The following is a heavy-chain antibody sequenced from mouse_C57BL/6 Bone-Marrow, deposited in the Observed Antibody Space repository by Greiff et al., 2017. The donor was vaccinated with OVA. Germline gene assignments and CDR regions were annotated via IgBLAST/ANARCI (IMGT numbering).Heavy chain of an antibody. CDR3: TGYYYGSCPSVEV. J-gene: IGHJ1*03. CDR2: IRLKSDDYAT. CDR1: GFTFSNYW. D-gene: IGHD1-1*01. Sequence: EVKLVESGGGFVQPGGSMKLSCVASGFTFSNYWMNWVRQSPEQGLEWVAQIRLKSDDYATHYAESVKGRFTISRDDSKSSVYLQMNNLRAEDTGIYYCTGYYYGSCPSVEVWGTGTTVTVSS. V-gene: IGHV6-3*01.